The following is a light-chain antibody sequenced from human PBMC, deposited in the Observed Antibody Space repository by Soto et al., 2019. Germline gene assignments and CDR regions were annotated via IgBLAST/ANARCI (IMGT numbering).Light chain of an antibody. Sequence: DIQMTQSPSSVSASVGDRVTITCRASQGISTCLAWYQQRPGKATKLLIYAASSLQTGVPSRFSGSGSGTDFTLTICSLKPEDVATYYCQQDNCYPPWTCGQGTKVDIK. CDR1: QGISTC. CDR2: AAS. V-gene: IGKV1-12*01. CDR3: QQDNCYPPWT. J-gene: IGKJ1*01.